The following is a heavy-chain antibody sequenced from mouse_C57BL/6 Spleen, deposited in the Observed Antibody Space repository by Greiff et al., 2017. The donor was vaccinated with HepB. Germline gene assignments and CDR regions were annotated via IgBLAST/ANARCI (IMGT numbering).Heavy chain of an antibody. Sequence: EVQLQQSGAELVKPGASVKLSCTASGFTFTDYYMHWVKQRPEQGLEWIGRIDPEDGDTKYAPKFKGKATLTADTSSNTAYLQLSSLTSEDSAVYYCAGNSSSKGFAYWGQGTMVTVSA. J-gene: IGHJ3*01. CDR2: IDPEDGDT. D-gene: IGHD3-2*02. V-gene: IGHV14-2*01. CDR1: GFTFTDYY. CDR3: AGNSSSKGFAY.